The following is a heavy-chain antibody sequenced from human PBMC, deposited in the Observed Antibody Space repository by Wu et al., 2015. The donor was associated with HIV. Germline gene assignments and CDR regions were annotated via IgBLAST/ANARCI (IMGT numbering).Heavy chain of an antibody. D-gene: IGHD3-22*01. J-gene: IGHJ4*02. CDR3: ARGHYYDASSSPMY. CDR1: GYNFDSYG. CDR2: ISGNNGKT. V-gene: IGHV1-18*01. Sequence: QVQLVRSGGEVKKPGASAKVACTTSGYNFDSYGVNWVRQAPGQGLEWMGWISGNNGKTKYSQKFQGRVTMTADTSTSTAYTELRSLRFDDTAMYYCARGHYYDASSSPMYWGQGTLVTVSS.